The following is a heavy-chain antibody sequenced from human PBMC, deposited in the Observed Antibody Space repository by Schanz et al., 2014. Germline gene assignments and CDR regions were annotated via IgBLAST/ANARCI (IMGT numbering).Heavy chain of an antibody. CDR1: GFTFSSYA. CDR2: INSVGSNT. CDR3: ARKMKLGVYGGKGHDSLDI. J-gene: IGHJ3*02. Sequence: EVQLLESGGGLVQPGGSLRLSCAASGFTFSSYAMSWVRQAPGKGLEWVARINSVGSNTDYADSVTGRFTISRDNAKNTLYLQMNTLRAEDTAVDYCARKMKLGVYGGKGHDSLDIWGQGTMVTVSS. D-gene: IGHD4-17*01. V-gene: IGHV3-74*02.